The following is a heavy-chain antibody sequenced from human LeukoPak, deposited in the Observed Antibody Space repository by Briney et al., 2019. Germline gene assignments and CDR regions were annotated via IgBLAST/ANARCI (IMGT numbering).Heavy chain of an antibody. D-gene: IGHD5-18*01. Sequence: SETLSLTCTVSGGSISSYYWSWIRQPPGKGLEWIGYIYYSGSTNYNPSLKSRVTISVDTSKNQFSLKLSSVTAADTAVYYCARDVGYSYEGCSNCAFDIWGQGTMVTVSS. CDR3: ARDVGYSYEGCSNCAFDI. CDR1: GGSISSYY. V-gene: IGHV4-59*01. CDR2: IYYSGST. J-gene: IGHJ3*02.